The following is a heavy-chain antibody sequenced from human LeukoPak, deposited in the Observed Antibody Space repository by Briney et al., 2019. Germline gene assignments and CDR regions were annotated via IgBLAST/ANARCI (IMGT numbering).Heavy chain of an antibody. J-gene: IGHJ6*02. V-gene: IGHV5-51*01. CDR1: GYSFTSYW. Sequence: GESLKIFCKGSGYSFTSYWIGWVRQMPGKGLEWMGIIYPGDSDTRYSPSFQGQVTISADKSISTAYLQWSSLKASDTAMYYCASISYCSGGSCYSYGMDVWGQGTTVTVSS. D-gene: IGHD2-15*01. CDR3: ASISYCSGGSCYSYGMDV. CDR2: IYPGDSDT.